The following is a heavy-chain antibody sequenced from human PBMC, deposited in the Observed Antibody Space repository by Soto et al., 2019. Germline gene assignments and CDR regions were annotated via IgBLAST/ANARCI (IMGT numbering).Heavy chain of an antibody. CDR2: MEPSTGRT. CDR1: GYRLTSLD. V-gene: IGHV1-8*01. Sequence: QVQLVQSGAEVREPGASVKVSCKASGYRLTSLDINWVRQTAGQGLEWMGWMEPSTGRTGYAQKFQGRVTMTRDTSINTAYMELTTLTSDDTAFYYCARGVSAGVDYWSQGTLVIVST. D-gene: IGHD1-26*01. CDR3: ARGVSAGVDY. J-gene: IGHJ4*02.